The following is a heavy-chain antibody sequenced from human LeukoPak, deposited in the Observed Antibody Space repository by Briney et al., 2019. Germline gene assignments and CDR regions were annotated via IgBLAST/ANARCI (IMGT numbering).Heavy chain of an antibody. J-gene: IGHJ4*02. Sequence: ASVKVSCKASGYTFTGYYMHWVRQAPGQGLEWMGWINPNSGGTNYAQKFQGRVTMTRDTSISTAYMELSRLRSDDTAVYYCARGAYYYDSSGYYGGYWGQGTLVTVSS. D-gene: IGHD3-22*01. V-gene: IGHV1-2*02. CDR1: GYTFTGYY. CDR2: INPNSGGT. CDR3: ARGAYYYDSSGYYGGY.